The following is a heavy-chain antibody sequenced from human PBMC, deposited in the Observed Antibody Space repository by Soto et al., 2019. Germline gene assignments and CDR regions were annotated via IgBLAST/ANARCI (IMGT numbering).Heavy chain of an antibody. Sequence: SETLSLTCAVSGGSISSGGYSWSWIRQPPGKGLEWIGYIYHSGSTYYNPSLKSRVTIPVDRSKNQFSLKLSSVTAADTAVYYCARGGLTNPSNFDYWGQGTLVTVSS. CDR1: GGSISSGGYS. D-gene: IGHD3-9*01. V-gene: IGHV4-30-2*01. CDR2: IYHSGST. J-gene: IGHJ4*02. CDR3: ARGGLTNPSNFDY.